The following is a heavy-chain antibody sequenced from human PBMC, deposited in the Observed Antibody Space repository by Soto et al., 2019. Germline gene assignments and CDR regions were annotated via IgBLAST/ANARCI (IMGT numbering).Heavy chain of an antibody. V-gene: IGHV5-51*01. J-gene: IGHJ4*02. CDR2: IYPSDSDT. CDR1: GYNFAGYW. D-gene: IGHD3-3*01. Sequence: PGESLKIACKGAGYNFAGYWIAWVRQMPGKGLELMGIIYPSDSDTRYRPSFQGQVTISADKSISSAYLQWSSLRASDTAMYYCARGGVSTRTFDYWGQGTPVTVSS. CDR3: ARGGVSTRTFDY.